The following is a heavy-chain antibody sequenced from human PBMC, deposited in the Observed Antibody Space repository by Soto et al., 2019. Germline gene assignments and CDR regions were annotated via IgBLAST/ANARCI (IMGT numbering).Heavy chain of an antibody. CDR1: GFIFSSYV. J-gene: IGHJ4*02. Sequence: GESLRLSCAASGFIFSSYVMTWVRQAPGKGLEWVSGISGSGGNTNYADSVQGRFTISRDNSKNTLYLQMSSLRDDDTAVYYCAKVPLNSWNYLYFEYWGQGILVTVSS. D-gene: IGHD1-7*01. V-gene: IGHV3-23*01. CDR3: AKVPLNSWNYLYFEY. CDR2: ISGSGGNT.